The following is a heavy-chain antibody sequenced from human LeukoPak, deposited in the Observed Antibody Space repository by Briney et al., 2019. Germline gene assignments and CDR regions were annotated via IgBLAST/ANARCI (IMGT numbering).Heavy chain of an antibody. V-gene: IGHV3-30*18. CDR2: ISYDGSNK. CDR3: AKTDYGGNSYYFDY. J-gene: IGHJ4*02. Sequence: PGGSLRLSCAASGFTFSSYGMHWVRQAPGKGLEWVAVISYDGSNKYYADSVKGRFTISRDNSKNTLYLQMNSLRAEDTAVYYCAKTDYGGNSYYFDYWGQGTLVTVSS. CDR1: GFTFSSYG. D-gene: IGHD4-23*01.